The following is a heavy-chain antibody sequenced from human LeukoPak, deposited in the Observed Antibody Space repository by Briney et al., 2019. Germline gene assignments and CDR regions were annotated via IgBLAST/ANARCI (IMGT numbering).Heavy chain of an antibody. CDR1: GFTFNSHA. CDR3: AKGKGYSSSSSDH. CDR2: ISGSDGST. J-gene: IGHJ5*02. D-gene: IGHD6-6*01. Sequence: GGSLRLSCAASGFTFNSHAMNWVRQAPGKGLEWVSVISGSDGSTYYADSVKGRFTISRDNTKNTLYLQMNSLRAEDTAVYHCAKGKGYSSSSSDHWGQGTLVTVSS. V-gene: IGHV3-23*01.